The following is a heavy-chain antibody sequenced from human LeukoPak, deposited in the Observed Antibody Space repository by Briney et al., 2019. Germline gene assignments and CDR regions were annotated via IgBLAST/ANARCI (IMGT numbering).Heavy chain of an antibody. V-gene: IGHV1-3*01. D-gene: IGHD2-2*01. J-gene: IGHJ4*02. CDR3: ARGVGYCSSTSCYGGEDY. CDR2: INAGNGNT. CDR1: GYTFTSYA. Sequence: ASVKVSCKASGYTFTSYAMHWVRQAPGQRLEWMGWINAGNGNTKYSQKFQGRVTITRDTSASTAYMELSSLRSEDTAVYYRARGVGYCSSTSCYGGEDYWGQGTLVTVS.